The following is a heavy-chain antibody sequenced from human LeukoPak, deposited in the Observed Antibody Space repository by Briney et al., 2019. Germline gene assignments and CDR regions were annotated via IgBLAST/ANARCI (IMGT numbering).Heavy chain of an antibody. CDR3: AKLAS. CDR2: ISYDGSNK. V-gene: IGHV3-30*18. J-gene: IGHJ4*02. CDR1: GFTFSSYG. Sequence: GGSLRLSCAASGFTFSSYGMHWVRQAPGKGLEWVAVISYDGSNKYYADSVKGRFTIPRDNSKNTLYLQMNSRGAEDTVVYSCAKLASGAQGPLVTASS.